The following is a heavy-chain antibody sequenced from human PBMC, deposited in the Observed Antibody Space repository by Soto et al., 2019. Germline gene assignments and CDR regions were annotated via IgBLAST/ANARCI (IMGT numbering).Heavy chain of an antibody. D-gene: IGHD3-22*01. CDR1: GYSVTSYW. V-gene: IGHV5-10-1*03. Sequence: EVQLVQSGAEVKKPGEPLRISCKGSGYSVTSYWITWVRQMPGQGLEWMGRIDPSDSYTNYSPSFQGHVTFSADKSISTAYLQWSSLKASDTAMYYCARMDYDSTGYYPNYFEYWGQGTLVTVSS. CDR3: ARMDYDSTGYYPNYFEY. CDR2: IDPSDSYT. J-gene: IGHJ4*02.